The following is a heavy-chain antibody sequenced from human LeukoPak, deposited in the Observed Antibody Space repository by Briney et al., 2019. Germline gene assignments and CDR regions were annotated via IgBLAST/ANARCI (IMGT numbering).Heavy chain of an antibody. D-gene: IGHD3-16*02. CDR3: AREYYDYVWGSYRYTVYYFDY. J-gene: IGHJ4*02. CDR1: GYTFTGYY. CDR2: INPNSGGT. V-gene: IGHV1-2*02. Sequence: ASVKVSCKASGYTFTGYYMHWVRQAPGQGLEWMGWINPNSGGTNYAQKFQGRVTMTRDTSISTAYMEPSRLRSDDTAVYYCAREYYDYVWGSYRYTVYYFDYWGQGTLVTVSS.